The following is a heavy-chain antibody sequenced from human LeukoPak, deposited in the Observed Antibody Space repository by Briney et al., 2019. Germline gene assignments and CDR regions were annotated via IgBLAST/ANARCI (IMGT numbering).Heavy chain of an antibody. CDR2: IYPGDSDT. V-gene: IGHV5-51*01. CDR1: GYSFTSYW. CDR3: ARGDSSGSQGTYYFDY. J-gene: IGHJ4*02. D-gene: IGHD3-22*01. Sequence: KIGESLKISCKGSGYSFTSYWIGWVRQMPGKGLEWMGIIYPGDSDTRYSPSFQGQVTISADKSISTAYLQWSSLKASDTAIYYCARGDSSGSQGTYYFDYWGQGTLVTVSS.